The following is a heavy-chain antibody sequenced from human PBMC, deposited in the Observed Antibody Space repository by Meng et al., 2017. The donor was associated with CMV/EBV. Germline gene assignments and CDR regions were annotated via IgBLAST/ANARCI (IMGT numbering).Heavy chain of an antibody. CDR1: GFNFSNYG. J-gene: IGHJ4*02. D-gene: IGHD1-1*01. CDR2: IRYDGSNK. Sequence: QVQVVESGGGVVHAGGSLRLSCAASGFNFSNYGMHWVRQAPGKGLEWVAFIRYDGSNKYYADSVKGRFTISRDNSKNTLYLQMNSLRAEDTAVYYCAKGPTGTANYWGQGTLVTVSS. V-gene: IGHV3-30*02. CDR3: AKGPTGTANY.